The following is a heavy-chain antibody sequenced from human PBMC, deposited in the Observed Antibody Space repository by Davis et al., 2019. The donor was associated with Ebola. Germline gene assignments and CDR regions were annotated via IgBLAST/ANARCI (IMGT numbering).Heavy chain of an antibody. Sequence: GESLKISCAASGITFSRYSMNWVRQAPGKGLEWVAFISSGSFTIHYADSVKGRFTISRDNPKNSLFLQMNSLRDEDTAVYYCARWSILGQWGQGTLVTVSS. CDR3: ARWSILGQ. V-gene: IGHV3-48*02. CDR1: GITFSRYS. D-gene: IGHD3-3*01. J-gene: IGHJ4*02. CDR2: ISSGSFTI.